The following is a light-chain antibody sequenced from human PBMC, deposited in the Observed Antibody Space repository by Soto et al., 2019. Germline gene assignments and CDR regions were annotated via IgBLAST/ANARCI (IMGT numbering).Light chain of an antibody. J-gene: IGKJ2*01. Sequence: DIQMTQSPSSLSASVGDRVTITCRASQSISSYLNWYQQKPGKAPKLLIYAASILQSRVPSRFSGSGSGTDFTLTISSLQPEDFATYYCQQSYCTPYTFGQGTKLEIK. CDR2: AAS. V-gene: IGKV1-39*01. CDR1: QSISSY. CDR3: QQSYCTPYT.